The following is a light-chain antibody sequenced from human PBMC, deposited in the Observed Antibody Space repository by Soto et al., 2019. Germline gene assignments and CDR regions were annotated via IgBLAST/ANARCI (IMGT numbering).Light chain of an antibody. CDR1: QSVSSNH. J-gene: IGKJ1*01. CDR2: GGS. V-gene: IGKV3-20*01. CDR3: QQYSSSRT. Sequence: ELVLTQSPCTLSLSPGERATLSCRASQSVSSNHLAWYQQKPGQAPRLLIYGGSSRATGIPVRFSGSGSETDFTLTITRLEPEDFAVYYCQQYSSSRTFGQGTKVDIK.